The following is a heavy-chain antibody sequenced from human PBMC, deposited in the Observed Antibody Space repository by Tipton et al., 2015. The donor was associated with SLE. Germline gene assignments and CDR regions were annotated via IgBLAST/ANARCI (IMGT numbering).Heavy chain of an antibody. D-gene: IGHD3-22*01. V-gene: IGHV4-39*07. J-gene: IGHJ4*02. Sequence: TLSLTCTVSGGSISSTSYYWGWLRQPPGKGLEWIGSIYYSGSTYYNLSLKSRVTISVDTSKNQFSLNLSPVTAADTAVYYCARVHAAGDYDSSGFSNWGQGTLVTVAS. CDR1: GGSISSTSYY. CDR3: ARVHAAGDYDSSGFSN. CDR2: IYYSGST.